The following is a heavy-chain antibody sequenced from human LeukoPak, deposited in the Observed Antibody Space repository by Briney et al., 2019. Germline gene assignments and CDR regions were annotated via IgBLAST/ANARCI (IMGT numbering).Heavy chain of an antibody. D-gene: IGHD4-23*01. Sequence: GASVNVSCMASGYTFTSYYMHWVRQAPGQGLEWMGIINPSGGSTSYAQKFQGRVTKSVDTSKNQFSLKLSSVTAADTAIYYCARGRLTTVAFYKGNYFDYWGQGTLVTVSS. CDR2: INPSGGST. CDR1: GYTFTSYY. J-gene: IGHJ4*02. V-gene: IGHV1-46*01. CDR3: ARGRLTTVAFYKGNYFDY.